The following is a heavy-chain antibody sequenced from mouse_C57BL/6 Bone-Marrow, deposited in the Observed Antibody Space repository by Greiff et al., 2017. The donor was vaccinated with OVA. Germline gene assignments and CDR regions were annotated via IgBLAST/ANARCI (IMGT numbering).Heavy chain of an antibody. CDR2: IEPENGDT. D-gene: IGHD1-1*01. CDR1: GFNIKDDY. Sequence: VQLQQSGAELVRPGASVKLSCTASGFNIKDDYMHWVKQRPEQGLEWIGWIEPENGDTEYASKFQGKATITADTSSNTAYLQLSSLTSEDTAVYYCTTLFITTVVKLDYWGQGTTLTVSS. CDR3: TTLFITTVVKLDY. V-gene: IGHV14-4*01. J-gene: IGHJ2*01.